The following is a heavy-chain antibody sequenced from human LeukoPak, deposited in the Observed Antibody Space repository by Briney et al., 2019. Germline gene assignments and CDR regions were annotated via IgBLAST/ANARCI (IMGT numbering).Heavy chain of an antibody. D-gene: IGHD3-3*01. CDR3: AGQVDEKNYDFWSGYYTSVYYYYYYGMDV. CDR2: SYERGNT. J-gene: IGHJ6*02. V-gene: IGHV4-59*01. CDR1: GGSISNFY. Sequence: PSETLSLTCTVSGGSISNFYWGWIRQVPGKGLEWIGWSYERGNTNYNPSLKRRVAISVDTSKNQFSLKLSSVTAADTAVYYCAGQVDEKNYDFWSGYYTSVYYYYYYGMDVWGQGTTVTVSS.